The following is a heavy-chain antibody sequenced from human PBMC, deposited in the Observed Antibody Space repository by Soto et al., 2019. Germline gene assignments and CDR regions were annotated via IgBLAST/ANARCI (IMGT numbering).Heavy chain of an antibody. CDR3: ARTLRDFYYYGMDV. CDR1: GYTFTGYY. J-gene: IGHJ6*02. V-gene: IGHV1-2*04. D-gene: IGHD3-3*01. CDR2: INPNSGGT. Sequence: ASVKVSCKASGYTFTGYYMHWVRQAPGQGLEWMGWINPNSGGTNYAQKFQGWVTMTRDTSISTAYMELSRLRSDDTAVYYCARTLRDFYYYGMDVWGQGTTVTVSS.